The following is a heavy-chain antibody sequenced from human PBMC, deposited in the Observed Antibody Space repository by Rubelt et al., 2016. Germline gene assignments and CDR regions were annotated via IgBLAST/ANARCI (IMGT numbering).Heavy chain of an antibody. CDR1: GGSFSGYY. J-gene: IGHJ5*02. CDR3: ARGRGYGSGRRINWFDP. CDR2: INHSGST. V-gene: IGHV4-34*01. D-gene: IGHD3-10*01. Sequence: QVQLQQWGAGLLKPSETLSLTCAVYGGSFSGYYWSWIRQPPGKGLEWIGEINHSGSTNYNPSLKSRITISVETSKNQLSRKRSAVTAADTAVYYCARGRGYGSGRRINWFDPWGQGTLVTVSS.